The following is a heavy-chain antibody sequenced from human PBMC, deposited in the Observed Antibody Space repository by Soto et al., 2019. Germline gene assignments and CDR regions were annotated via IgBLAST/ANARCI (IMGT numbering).Heavy chain of an antibody. CDR2: IYYSGST. V-gene: IGHV4-39*01. CDR3: ARLRVIVVVVAATGLFDY. J-gene: IGHJ4*02. Sequence: QLQLQESGPGLVKPSETLSLTCTVSGGSISSSSYYWGWIRQPPGKGLEWIGSIYYSGSTYYNPSLKSRVTISVDTSKNQFSLKLSSVTAADTAVYYCARLRVIVVVVAATGLFDYWGQGTLVTVSS. D-gene: IGHD2-15*01. CDR1: GGSISSSSYY.